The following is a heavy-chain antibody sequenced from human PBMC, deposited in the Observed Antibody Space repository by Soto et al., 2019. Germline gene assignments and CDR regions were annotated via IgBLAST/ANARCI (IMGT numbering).Heavy chain of an antibody. CDR3: ARVQGDIVVVPAAIQRGWFDP. CDR2: IIPIFGTA. V-gene: IGHV1-69*06. Sequence: QVQLVLSGAEVKKPGSSVKVSCKASGGTFSSYAISWVRQAPGQGLEWMGGIIPIFGTANYAQKFQGRVTITADKSTSTAYMELSSLRSEDTAVYYCARVQGDIVVVPAAIQRGWFDPWGQGTLVTVSS. J-gene: IGHJ5*02. CDR1: GGTFSSYA. D-gene: IGHD2-2*02.